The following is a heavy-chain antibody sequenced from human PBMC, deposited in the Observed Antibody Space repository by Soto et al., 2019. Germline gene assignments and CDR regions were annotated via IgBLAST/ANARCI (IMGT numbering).Heavy chain of an antibody. CDR3: ARVRYHDTSGYYDVDY. CDR1: GYTFTSYP. D-gene: IGHD3-22*01. V-gene: IGHV1-3*01. Sequence: QVQLVQSGAEVKKPGASVKISCKASGYTFTSYPLHWVRQAPGQGLEWMGRLNVGNGATDYSQKFQGRVTMTTDTSTSTAYMELRSLSSDDAAVYYCARVRYHDTSGYYDVDYWGQGTLVTVSS. CDR2: LNVGNGAT. J-gene: IGHJ4*02.